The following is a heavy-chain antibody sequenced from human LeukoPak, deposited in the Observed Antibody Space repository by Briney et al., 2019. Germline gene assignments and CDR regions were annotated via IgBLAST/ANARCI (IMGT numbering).Heavy chain of an antibody. CDR3: ASLSSRARVPFDI. J-gene: IGHJ3*02. CDR1: GFTFSSYG. CDR2: IWYGGSNK. V-gene: IGHV3-33*08. D-gene: IGHD5-18*01. Sequence: PGGSLRLSCAASGFTFSSYGMHWVRQAPGKGLEWVAVIWYGGSNKYYADSVKGRFTISRDNSKNTLYLQMNSLRAEDTAVYYCASLSSRARVPFDIWGQGTMVTVSS.